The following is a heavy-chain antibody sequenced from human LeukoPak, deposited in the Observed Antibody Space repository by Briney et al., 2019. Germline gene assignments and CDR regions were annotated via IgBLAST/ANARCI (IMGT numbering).Heavy chain of an antibody. V-gene: IGHV3-13*01. J-gene: IGHJ2*01. CDR3: ARAGYSSSWYSRYFDL. D-gene: IGHD6-13*01. Sequence: GGSLRLSCAASGFTFSSYDMHWVRQATGKGLEWVSGIGTAGEIYYPGSVKGRFTISRENAKNSLYLQMNSLRAGDTAVYYCARAGYSSSWYSRYFDLWGRGTLVTVSS. CDR2: IGTAGEI. CDR1: GFTFSSYD.